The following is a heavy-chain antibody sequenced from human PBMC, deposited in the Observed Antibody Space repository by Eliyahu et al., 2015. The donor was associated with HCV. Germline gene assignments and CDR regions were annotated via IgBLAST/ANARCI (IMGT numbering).Heavy chain of an antibody. Sequence: QVQLVQSGAEVKKPGASVKVSCKASGYTFTSYDINWVRQAPGQGLEWMGWMNPNNGHTRYAQKFQGRVTMTRNTAISTAYMELSSLRSDDTALYYCASGVGVTIFDYWGQGTLVTVSS. CDR2: MNPNNGHT. J-gene: IGHJ4*02. V-gene: IGHV1-8*01. CDR3: ASGVGVTIFDY. CDR1: GYTFTSYD. D-gene: IGHD1-26*01.